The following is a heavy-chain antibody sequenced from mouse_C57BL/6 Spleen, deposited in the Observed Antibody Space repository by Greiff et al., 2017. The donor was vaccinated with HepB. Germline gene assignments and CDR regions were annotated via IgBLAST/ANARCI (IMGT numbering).Heavy chain of an antibody. CDR2: INPGSGGT. J-gene: IGHJ3*01. CDR1: GYAFTNYL. V-gene: IGHV1-54*01. D-gene: IGHD1-1*01. Sequence: VQLQQSGAELVRPGTSVKVSCKASGYAFTNYLIEWVKQRPGQGLEWIGVINPGSGGTNYNEKFKGKATLTADKSSSTAYMQLSSLTSEDSAVYFCARHYYGSRGAAYWGQGTLVTVSA. CDR3: ARHYYGSRGAAY.